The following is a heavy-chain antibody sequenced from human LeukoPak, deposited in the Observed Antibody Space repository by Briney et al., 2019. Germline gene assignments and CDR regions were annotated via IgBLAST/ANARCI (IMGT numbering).Heavy chain of an antibody. D-gene: IGHD3-16*02. Sequence: PGGSLRPSCAASGFTFSSYWMHWVRQAPGKGLVWVSRINSDGSSTSYADSVKGRFTISRDNAKNTLYLQMNSLRAEDTAVYYCARDFNQRHYDYVWGSYRSYYFDYWGQGTLVTVSS. CDR2: INSDGSST. V-gene: IGHV3-74*01. CDR1: GFTFSSYW. J-gene: IGHJ4*02. CDR3: ARDFNQRHYDYVWGSYRSYYFDY.